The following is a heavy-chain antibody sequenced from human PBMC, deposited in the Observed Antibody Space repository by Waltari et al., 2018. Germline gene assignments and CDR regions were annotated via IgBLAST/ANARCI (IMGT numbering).Heavy chain of an antibody. D-gene: IGHD3-3*01. CDR3: ARDEYGYDFWSGYRL. Sequence: QVQLVKSGAEVKKPGASVKVHCKASGYTFTGYYMHWVRQAPGQGLEWMGWINPNSGGTNYAQKLQGRVTMTRDTSISTAYMELSRLRSDDTAVYYCARDEYGYDFWSGYRLWGQGTLVTVSS. J-gene: IGHJ4*02. CDR2: INPNSGGT. V-gene: IGHV1-2*02. CDR1: GYTFTGYY.